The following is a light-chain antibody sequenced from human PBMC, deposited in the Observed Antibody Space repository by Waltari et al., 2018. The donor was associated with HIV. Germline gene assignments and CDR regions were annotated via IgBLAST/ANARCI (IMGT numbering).Light chain of an antibody. CDR2: QDT. CDR1: KLGDSY. Sequence: SIQLTQPPSVPVSPEQTASTTCSGDKLGDSYVCWYQQTPGQSPVLVMYQDTKRPSGIPERFSGSNSGNTATLTISGTQAMDEADYYCQTWDTTTVVFGGGTKLTVL. J-gene: IGLJ2*01. V-gene: IGLV3-1*01. CDR3: QTWDTTTVV.